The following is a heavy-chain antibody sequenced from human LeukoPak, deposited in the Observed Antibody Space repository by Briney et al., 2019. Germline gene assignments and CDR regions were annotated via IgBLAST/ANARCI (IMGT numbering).Heavy chain of an antibody. D-gene: IGHD2-15*01. J-gene: IGHJ4*02. CDR3: ARGSRAKPSGGSCYDY. CDR2: INHSGST. Sequence: PSETLSLTCAVYGGSFSGYYWSWIRQPPGKGLEWIGEINHSGSTNYNPSLKSRVTISVDTSKDQFSLKLSSVTAADTAVYYCARGSRAKPSGGSCYDYWGQGTLVTVSS. CDR1: GGSFSGYY. V-gene: IGHV4-34*01.